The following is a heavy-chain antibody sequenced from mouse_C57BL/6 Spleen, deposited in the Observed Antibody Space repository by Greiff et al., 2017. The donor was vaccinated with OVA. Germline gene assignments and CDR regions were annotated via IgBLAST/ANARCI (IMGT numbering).Heavy chain of an antibody. CDR1: GYTFTSYW. CDR2: IDPSDSYT. D-gene: IGHD2-5*01. Sequence: QVQLQQSGAELVRPGTSVKLSCKASGYTFTSYWMHWVKQRPGQGLEWIGVIDPSDSYTNYNQKFKGKATLTVDTSSSTAYMQLSSLTSEDSAVYYFAPTYYSNSPWFAYWGQGTLVTVSA. CDR3: APTYYSNSPWFAY. V-gene: IGHV1-59*01. J-gene: IGHJ3*01.